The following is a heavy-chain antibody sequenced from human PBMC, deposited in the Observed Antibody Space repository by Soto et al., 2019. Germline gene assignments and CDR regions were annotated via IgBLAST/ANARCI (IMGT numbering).Heavy chain of an antibody. V-gene: IGHV3-13*01. J-gene: IGHJ6*02. CDR3: ARALSSSWYRGSGYGMDV. CDR2: IGTAGDT. D-gene: IGHD6-13*01. Sequence: LRLSCAASGFTFSSYDMHWVRQATGKGLEWVSAIGTAGDTYYPGSVKGRFTISRENAKNSLYLQMNSLRAGDTAVYYCARALSSSWYRGSGYGMDVWGQGTTVTVSS. CDR1: GFTFSSYD.